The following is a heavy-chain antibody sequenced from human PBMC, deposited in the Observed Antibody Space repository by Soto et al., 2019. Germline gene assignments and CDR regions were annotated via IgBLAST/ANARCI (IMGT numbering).Heavy chain of an antibody. Sequence: QVQLVQSGAEVKKPGASMKVSCKASGYIFTSYGISWVRQAPGEGLEWMGWISNYNGITNYAQKVQGRVTMTTDTSTSTAYMELRSLRSDDTAVYYCAESMGGSGTYVSWGQGTLVTVSS. V-gene: IGHV1-18*01. CDR3: AESMGGSGTYVS. CDR2: ISNYNGIT. J-gene: IGHJ4*02. CDR1: GYIFTSYG. D-gene: IGHD3-10*01.